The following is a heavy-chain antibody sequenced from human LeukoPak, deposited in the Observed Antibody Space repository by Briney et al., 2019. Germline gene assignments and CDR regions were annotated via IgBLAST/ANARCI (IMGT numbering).Heavy chain of an antibody. V-gene: IGHV4-34*01. J-gene: IGHJ6*03. CDR1: GGSFSGCY. CDR3: ATIYCGGDCFRPHRPQSPYFYYYGR. D-gene: IGHD2-21*02. Sequence: SETLSLTCAVYGGSFSGCYWGWIRLPPGKGLEWIGEIHHSGSTNYNPSLKSRVTISVDTSKNQFSLKLSSVTAADTAVYYCATIYCGGDCFRPHRPQSPYFYYYGRLGQRDHGHRLL. CDR2: IHHSGST.